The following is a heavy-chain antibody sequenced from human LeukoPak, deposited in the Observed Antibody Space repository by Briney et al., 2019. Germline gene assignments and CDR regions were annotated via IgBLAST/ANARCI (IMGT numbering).Heavy chain of an antibody. J-gene: IGHJ4*02. D-gene: IGHD5-12*01. Sequence: ASETLSLTCTVSGGSISSGGYYWRWIRQHPGKGLEWIGYTYYSGSTYYNPSLKSRVTISVDTSKNQFSLKLSSVTAADTAVYYCARGGTWLRFEGYFDYWGQGTLVTVSS. CDR3: ARGGTWLRFEGYFDY. V-gene: IGHV4-31*03. CDR1: GGSISSGGYY. CDR2: TYYSGST.